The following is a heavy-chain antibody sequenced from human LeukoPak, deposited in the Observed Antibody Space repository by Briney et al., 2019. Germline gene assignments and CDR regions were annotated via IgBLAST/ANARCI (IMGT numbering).Heavy chain of an antibody. CDR1: GYTFTSYD. Sequence: GASVKVSCKASGYTFTSYDINWVRQATGQGLEWMGWMNPNSGNTGYAQKFQGRVTMTRNTPISTAYMELSSLRSEDTAVYYCARARSGGYQLRNHRFDPWGQGTLVTVSS. V-gene: IGHV1-8*01. D-gene: IGHD2-2*01. CDR3: ARARSGGYQLRNHRFDP. J-gene: IGHJ5*02. CDR2: MNPNSGNT.